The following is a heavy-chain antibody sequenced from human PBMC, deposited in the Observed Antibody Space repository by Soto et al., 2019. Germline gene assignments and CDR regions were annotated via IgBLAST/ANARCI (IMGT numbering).Heavy chain of an antibody. CDR2: IYYSGST. Sequence: PSETLSLTCTVSGGSISSSSYYWGWIRQPPGKGLEWIGSIYYSGSTYYNPSLKSRVTISVDTSKNQFSLKLSSVTAADTAVYYCARRKVAGTSYFDYWGQGTLVTVS. CDR1: GGSISSSSYY. J-gene: IGHJ4*02. D-gene: IGHD6-19*01. V-gene: IGHV4-39*01. CDR3: ARRKVAGTSYFDY.